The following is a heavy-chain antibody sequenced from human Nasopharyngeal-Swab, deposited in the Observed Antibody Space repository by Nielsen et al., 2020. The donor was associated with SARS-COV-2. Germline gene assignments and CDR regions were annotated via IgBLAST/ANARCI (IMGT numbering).Heavy chain of an antibody. V-gene: IGHV3-13*05. J-gene: IGHJ2*01. CDR1: GFTVSSDD. Sequence: GEALKISCAASGFTVSSDDRHGDRQATGKGLEWVSAIGTAGDPYYADSVKGRFTISRDNSKNTLYLQMNSLRAEDTAVYYCAKDRVQLWRYFDLWGRGTLVTVSS. CDR2: IGTAGDP. CDR3: AKDRVQLWRYFDL. D-gene: IGHD5-18*01.